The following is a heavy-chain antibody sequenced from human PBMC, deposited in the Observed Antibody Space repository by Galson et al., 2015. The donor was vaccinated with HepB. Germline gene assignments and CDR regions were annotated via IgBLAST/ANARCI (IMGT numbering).Heavy chain of an antibody. CDR3: TRRFAGYYYMDV. D-gene: IGHD3-10*01. Sequence: SLRLSCAASGFSLSGSAMHWVRQASGKGLEWVGHIRSKGNNYATANAASVNGRFTISRDDSKNTAYLQMNSLKTEDTAVYYCTRRFAGYYYMDVWGKGTTVTVSS. J-gene: IGHJ6*03. CDR2: IRSKGNNYAT. CDR1: GFSLSGSA. V-gene: IGHV3-73*01.